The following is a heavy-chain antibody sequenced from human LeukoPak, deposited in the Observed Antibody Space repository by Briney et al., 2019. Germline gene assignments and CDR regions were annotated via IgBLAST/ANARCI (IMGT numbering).Heavy chain of an antibody. J-gene: IGHJ3*01. V-gene: IGHV4-59*08. CDR3: ARDDYGVFDAFDV. Sequence: SETLSLTCTVSVGSIISHYWTWIRQPPGKGLEWIGYIYNTGSTNYNPSLKSRVTISLDTSKNQFSLKLTSVIAADTSIYFCARDDYGVFDAFDVWGQGTVVTVSS. CDR1: VGSIISHY. D-gene: IGHD3-16*01. CDR2: IYNTGST.